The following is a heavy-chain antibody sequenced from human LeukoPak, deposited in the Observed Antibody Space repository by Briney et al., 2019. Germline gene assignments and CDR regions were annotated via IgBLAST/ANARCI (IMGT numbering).Heavy chain of an antibody. CDR1: GFTFSSYG. V-gene: IGHV3-30*03. D-gene: IGHD6-13*01. CDR3: AIAGYSSSPFDY. J-gene: IGHJ4*02. Sequence: GGSLRLSCAASGFTFSSYGMHWVRQAPGKGLEWVAVISYDGSNKYYADSVKGRFTISRDNSKNTLYLQMNSLRAEDTAVYYCAIAGYSSSPFDYWGQGTLVTVSS. CDR2: ISYDGSNK.